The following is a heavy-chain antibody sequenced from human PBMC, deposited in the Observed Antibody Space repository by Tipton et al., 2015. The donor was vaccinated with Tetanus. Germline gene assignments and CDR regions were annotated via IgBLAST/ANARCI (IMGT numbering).Heavy chain of an antibody. CDR3: ARVAPDFLTGSPYY. Sequence: SLRLSCAASGFTFSSYSMNWIRQAPGKGLEWVSSISSSSTYIYYADSVKGRFTISRDNAKNSLYLQMNSLRAEDTAVYYCARVAPDFLTGSPYYRGQGTLVTVSS. CDR2: ISSSSTYI. J-gene: IGHJ4*02. V-gene: IGHV3-21*01. CDR1: GFTFSSYS. D-gene: IGHD3-9*01.